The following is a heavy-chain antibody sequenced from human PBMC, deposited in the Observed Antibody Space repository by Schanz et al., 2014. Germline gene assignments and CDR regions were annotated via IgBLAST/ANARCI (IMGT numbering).Heavy chain of an antibody. V-gene: IGHV3-30*04. CDR3: AKSYDTSGYSGFDY. Sequence: QVQLVESGGGVVQPGRSLRLSCAASGFTFSNFAMHWVRQAPGKGLEWVTIISHDGSIQYGADSVKGRFTLSRDNSKNTLYLQMNSLRTEDTAVYFCAKSYDTSGYSGFDYWGQGTLVTVSS. CDR2: ISHDGSIQ. J-gene: IGHJ4*02. D-gene: IGHD3-22*01. CDR1: GFTFSNFA.